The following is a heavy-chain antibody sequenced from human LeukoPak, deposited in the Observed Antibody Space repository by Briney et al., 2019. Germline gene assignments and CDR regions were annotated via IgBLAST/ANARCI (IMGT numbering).Heavy chain of an antibody. V-gene: IGHV5-51*01. CDR3: ASQIGYSSSWYP. J-gene: IGHJ5*02. D-gene: IGHD6-13*01. Sequence: GESLKISCKGSGYSFSNYWIAWVRQMPGKGLEWIGIIFPDDSDTRYSPSFQGQVTISADKSINTAYLQWSSLKALDTAMYSCASQIGYSSSWYPWGQGTLVTVSS. CDR2: IFPDDSDT. CDR1: GYSFSNYW.